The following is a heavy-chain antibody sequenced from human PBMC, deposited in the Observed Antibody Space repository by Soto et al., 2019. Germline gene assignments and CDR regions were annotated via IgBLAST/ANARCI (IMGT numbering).Heavy chain of an antibody. Sequence: GGSLRLSCAVSGYTVSSKYMSWVRQAPGKGLERVSFIYSGGNTYYADSVKGRFTISRDNSKNTLYLQMNSLRAEDTAVYYCARAYSYNHERYFDYWGQGTLVTVSS. J-gene: IGHJ4*02. CDR1: GYTVSSKY. D-gene: IGHD5-18*01. V-gene: IGHV3-53*01. CDR2: IYSGGNT. CDR3: ARAYSYNHERYFDY.